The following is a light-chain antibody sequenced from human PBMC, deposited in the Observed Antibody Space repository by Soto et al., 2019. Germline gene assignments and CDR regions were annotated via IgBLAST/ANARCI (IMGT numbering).Light chain of an antibody. CDR3: QHYNSYSEA. V-gene: IGKV1-5*03. J-gene: IGKJ1*01. CDR2: KAS. Sequence: IQRTQSPSTLSGCVGDRVTITCRASQTISSWLAWYQQKPGKAPKLLIYKASTLKSGVPSRFSGSGSETEFTLTISSLQPDDFATYYCQHYNSYSEAFGQGTKVDIK. CDR1: QTISSW.